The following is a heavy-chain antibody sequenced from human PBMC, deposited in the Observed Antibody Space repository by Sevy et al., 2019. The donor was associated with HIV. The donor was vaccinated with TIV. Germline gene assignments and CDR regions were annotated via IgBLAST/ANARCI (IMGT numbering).Heavy chain of an antibody. J-gene: IGHJ4*02. CDR2: IYYSGST. CDR1: GGSISSSSYY. V-gene: IGHV4-39*01. CDR3: ARNYYDSSLYGYFDY. D-gene: IGHD3-22*01. Sequence: SETLSLTCTVSGGSISSSSYYWGWIRQPPGKGLEWIGSIYYSGSTYYNPSLKSRVTISVDTSKNQFSLKLSSVTAADKAVYYCARNYYDSSLYGYFDYWGQGTLVTVS.